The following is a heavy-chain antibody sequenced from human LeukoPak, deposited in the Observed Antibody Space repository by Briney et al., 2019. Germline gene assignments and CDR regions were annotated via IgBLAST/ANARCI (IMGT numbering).Heavy chain of an antibody. D-gene: IGHD3-10*01. CDR1: GGSISSYY. CDR2: IYTSGST. CDR3: ARGGIGYYGSGSYYNSNYFDY. V-gene: IGHV4-4*07. J-gene: IGHJ4*02. Sequence: PSETLSLTCTVSGGSISSYYWSWIRQPAGKGLEWIGRIYTSGSTNYNPSLKSRVTMSVDTSKNQFSLKLSSVTAADTAVYYCARGGIGYYGSGSYYNSNYFDYWGQGTLVTVSS.